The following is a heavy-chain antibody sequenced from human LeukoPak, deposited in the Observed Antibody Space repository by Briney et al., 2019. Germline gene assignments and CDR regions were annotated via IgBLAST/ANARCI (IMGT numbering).Heavy chain of an antibody. Sequence: GASVKVSCKASGGTFISYAISWVRQAPGQGLEWMGGIIPIFGTANYAQKFQGRVTITTDESTSTAYMELSSLRSEDTAVYYCASTKGYDILTGHYDYWGQGTLVTVSS. CDR1: GGTFISYA. V-gene: IGHV1-69*05. J-gene: IGHJ4*02. D-gene: IGHD3-9*01. CDR3: ASTKGYDILTGHYDY. CDR2: IIPIFGTA.